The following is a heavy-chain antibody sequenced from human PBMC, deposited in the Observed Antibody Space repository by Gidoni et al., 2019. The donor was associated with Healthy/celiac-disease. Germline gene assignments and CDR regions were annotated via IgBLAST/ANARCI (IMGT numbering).Heavy chain of an antibody. D-gene: IGHD1-26*01. CDR2: INHSGST. Sequence: QVQLQQWGAGLLKPSETLSLTCAVYGGSFSGSYWSWIRQPPGKGLEWIGEINHSGSTNYNPSLKSRVTISVDTSKNQFSLKLSSVTAADTAVYYCARGEIWVGRSGSLRRSYYFDYWGQGTLVTVSS. V-gene: IGHV4-34*01. CDR3: ARGEIWVGRSGSLRRSYYFDY. CDR1: GGSFSGSY. J-gene: IGHJ4*02.